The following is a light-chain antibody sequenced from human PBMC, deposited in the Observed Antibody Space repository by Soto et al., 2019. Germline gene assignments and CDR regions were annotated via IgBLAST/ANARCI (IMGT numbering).Light chain of an antibody. V-gene: IGLV1-44*01. CDR1: SPTIAGNT. J-gene: IGLJ1*01. CDR3: SSWDGSLSGYV. Sequence: QSVLTQPPSASGTPGQRVTISCSVSSPTIAGNTVNWYQHVPGMAPKLLIYNNNQRPSGVPDRFSASKSGTSASLAIRGLRSDDEADYYCSSWDGSLSGYVFGAGTKLTVL. CDR2: NNN.